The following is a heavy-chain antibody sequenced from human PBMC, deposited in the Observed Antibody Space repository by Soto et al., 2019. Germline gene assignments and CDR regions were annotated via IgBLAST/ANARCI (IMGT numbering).Heavy chain of an antibody. D-gene: IGHD3-3*01. CDR1: GFTFSIYA. CDR3: AKERAGSYYDFWSGYYEGRAY. Sequence: GGSLRLSCAASGFTFSIYAMSWVRQAPGKGLEWVAVISYHGSNKYYADSVKGRFTISRDNSKNTLYLQMNSLRAEDTAVYYCAKERAGSYYDFWSGYYEGRAYWGQGSLVTVSS. V-gene: IGHV3-30*18. CDR2: ISYHGSNK. J-gene: IGHJ4*02.